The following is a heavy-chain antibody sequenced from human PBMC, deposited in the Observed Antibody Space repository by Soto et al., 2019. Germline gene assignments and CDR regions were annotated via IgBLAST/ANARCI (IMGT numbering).Heavy chain of an antibody. Sequence: EVQLVETGGGLIQPGGSLRLSCEVSGFSVSDSSMSWVRQAPGKGLEWVSVFYRGGSTDYADSVKGRGTVSRDTFKNTLFLQMDSLTVEDTAVSLCARDLGWNDLLNTYYYGMDVWGQETTVTVS. CDR3: ARDLGWNDLLNTYYYGMDV. CDR1: GFSVSDSS. CDR2: FYRGGST. D-gene: IGHD1-1*01. J-gene: IGHJ6*02. V-gene: IGHV3-53*02.